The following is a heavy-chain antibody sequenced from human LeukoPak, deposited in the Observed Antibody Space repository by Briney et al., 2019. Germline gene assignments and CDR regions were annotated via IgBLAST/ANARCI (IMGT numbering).Heavy chain of an antibody. CDR3: ARGGCLLWFGELMDV. V-gene: IGHV4-34*01. CDR2: INHSGST. D-gene: IGHD3-10*01. J-gene: IGHJ6*04. Sequence: SETLSLTCAVYGGSFSGYYWSWIRQPPGKGLGWIGEINHSGSTNYNPSLKSRVTISVDTSKNQFSLKLSSVTAADTAVYYCARGGCLLWFGELMDVWGKGTTVTVSS. CDR1: GGSFSGYY.